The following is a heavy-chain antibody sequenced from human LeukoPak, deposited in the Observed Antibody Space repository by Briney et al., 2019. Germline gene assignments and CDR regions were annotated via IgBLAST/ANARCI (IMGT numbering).Heavy chain of an antibody. CDR2: IRYDGSNK. CDR3: ARVVGPESEYYYYYMDV. Sequence: GGSLRLSCTASGFTFGDYAMSWFRQAPGKGLEWVAFIRYDGSNKYYADSVKGRFTISRDNSKNTLFLQMNSLRAEDTAVYYCARVVGPESEYYYYYMDVWGKGTTVTISS. CDR1: GFTFGDYA. J-gene: IGHJ6*03. D-gene: IGHD1-14*01. V-gene: IGHV3-30*02.